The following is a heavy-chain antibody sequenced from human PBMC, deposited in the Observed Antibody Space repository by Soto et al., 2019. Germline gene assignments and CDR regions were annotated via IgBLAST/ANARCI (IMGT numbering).Heavy chain of an antibody. Sequence: SDSLSLTCDAYGGSFSGYIWTWIRQTPGKGLQWIGQINHSGSTNYNPSLKSRVTISVDTSKNQFSLKLSSVTAADTAVYYCARIPDLWGQGTLVTVPQ. CDR1: GGSFSGYI. CDR2: INHSGST. V-gene: IGHV4-34*01. D-gene: IGHD2-2*01. J-gene: IGHJ5*02. CDR3: ARIPDL.